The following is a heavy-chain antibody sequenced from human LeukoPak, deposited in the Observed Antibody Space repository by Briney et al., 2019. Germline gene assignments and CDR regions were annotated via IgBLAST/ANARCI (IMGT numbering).Heavy chain of an antibody. Sequence: GRSLRLSCAASGFTFSSYAMHWVRQAPGKGLEWVAVISYDGSNKYYADSVKGRFTISRDNSKNTLYLQMNSLGAEDTAVYYCARFCSSTSCLVDYWGQGTLVTVSS. D-gene: IGHD2-2*01. J-gene: IGHJ4*02. CDR3: ARFCSSTSCLVDY. CDR1: GFTFSSYA. CDR2: ISYDGSNK. V-gene: IGHV3-30-3*01.